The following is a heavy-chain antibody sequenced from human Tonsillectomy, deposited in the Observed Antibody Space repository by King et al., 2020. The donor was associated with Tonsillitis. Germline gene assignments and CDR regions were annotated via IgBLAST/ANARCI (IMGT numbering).Heavy chain of an antibody. CDR3: AKIAPGSYYVFDY. CDR1: GFTFSSYG. Sequence: QLVQSGGGVVQPGGSLRLSCAASGFTFSSYGMHWVRQAPGKGLEWVAFIRYDGSSKYYADSVKGRFTISRDNSKNTLYLQMNSLRTEDTAIYYCAKIAPGSYYVFDYWGQGTLVTVSS. J-gene: IGHJ4*02. V-gene: IGHV3-30*02. CDR2: IRYDGSSK. D-gene: IGHD1-26*01.